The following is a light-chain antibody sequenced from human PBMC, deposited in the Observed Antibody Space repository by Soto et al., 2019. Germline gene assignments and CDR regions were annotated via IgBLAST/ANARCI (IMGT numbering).Light chain of an antibody. V-gene: IGKV3-20*01. CDR1: QSVGSRY. CDR3: QQYDNSPWT. Sequence: EIVLTQSPGTLSLSPGERATLSCRASQSVGSRYLAWYQQKPGQPPRLLMFAASSRATGIPDRFSGSGSGTDFTLTISRLEPEDFAVYYCQQYDNSPWTFGQGTKVEIK. J-gene: IGKJ1*01. CDR2: AAS.